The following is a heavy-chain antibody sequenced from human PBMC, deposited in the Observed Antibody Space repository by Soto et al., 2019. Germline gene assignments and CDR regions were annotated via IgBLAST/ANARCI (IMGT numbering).Heavy chain of an antibody. CDR3: ARDKDRQQLGGNYYYIMDV. CDR1: GGTFRTSA. V-gene: IGHV1-69*05. J-gene: IGHJ6*01. Sequence: QVQLVQSGAEVKKPGSSVKVSCKTSGGTFRTSAISWVRQAPGQGLEWMGGIMPVFPTPDYAQKFQGRVTXTXDXPTGTAYMELSRLRSEDTAVYYCARDKDRQQLGGNYYYIMDVWGQGTTVTVSS. CDR2: IMPVFPTP. D-gene: IGHD3-3*02.